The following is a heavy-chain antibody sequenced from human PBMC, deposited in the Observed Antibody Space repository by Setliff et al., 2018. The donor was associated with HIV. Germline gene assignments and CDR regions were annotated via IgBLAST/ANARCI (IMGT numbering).Heavy chain of an antibody. D-gene: IGHD2-21*02. CDR3: VRHNPTVVTDGYDI. J-gene: IGHJ3*02. CDR2: VSYSGRT. CDR1: GGSTTSSTYY. V-gene: IGHV4-39*01. Sequence: SETLSLTCTVSGGSTTSSTYYWGWIRQPPGRGLEWVGSVSYSGRTYYNPSLKSRVTISIDTSKNQFSLNLSSVTAADTAVYYCVRHNPTVVTDGYDIWGQGTKVTVTS.